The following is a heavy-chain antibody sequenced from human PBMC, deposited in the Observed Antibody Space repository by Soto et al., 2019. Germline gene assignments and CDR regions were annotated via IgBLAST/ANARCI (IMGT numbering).Heavy chain of an antibody. CDR1: GYTFSSHA. J-gene: IGHJ4*02. V-gene: IGHV1-3*01. D-gene: IGHD3-3*01. Sequence: ASVKVSCKASGYTFSSHAIYWVRQAPGQRLEWMGWINAGNGDTKYSQKFQGRVAITRDTSASSAYMELSTLKSEDTAVYYCARDGARIAVFGVVYYFDYWGQGTVVTVSS. CDR2: INAGNGDT. CDR3: ARDGARIAVFGVVYYFDY.